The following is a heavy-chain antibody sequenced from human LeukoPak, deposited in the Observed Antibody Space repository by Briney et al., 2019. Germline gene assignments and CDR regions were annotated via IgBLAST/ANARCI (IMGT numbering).Heavy chain of an antibody. CDR2: IYYSGST. V-gene: IGHV4-59*12. CDR1: GGSISIYQ. D-gene: IGHD2-2*01. J-gene: IGHJ3*02. Sequence: PSETLSLTCTDSGGSISIYQWSWIRQPPGKGLEWIGSIYYSGSTNYNPSLKSRVTISVDTSKNQFSLKLSSVTAADTAVYYCARGVVPAASVGEVRHSDAFDIWGQGTMVTVSS. CDR3: ARGVVPAASVGEVRHSDAFDI.